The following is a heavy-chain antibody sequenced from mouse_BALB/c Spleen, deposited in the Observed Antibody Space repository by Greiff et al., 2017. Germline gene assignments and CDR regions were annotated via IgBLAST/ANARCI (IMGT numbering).Heavy chain of an antibody. CDR3: ARYENGNYAYFDV. V-gene: IGHV3-8*02. Sequence: EVQLQESGPSLVKPSQTLSLTCSVTGDSITSGYWNWIRKFPGNKLEYMGYISYSGSTYYNPSLKSRISITRDTSKNQYYLQLNSVTTEDTATYYCARYENGNYAYFDVWGAGTTVTVSS. CDR2: ISYSGST. D-gene: IGHD2-1*01. J-gene: IGHJ1*01. CDR1: GDSITSGY.